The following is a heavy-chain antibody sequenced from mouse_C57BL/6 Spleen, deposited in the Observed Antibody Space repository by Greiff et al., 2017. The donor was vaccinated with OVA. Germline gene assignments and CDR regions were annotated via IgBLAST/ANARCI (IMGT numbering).Heavy chain of an antibody. CDR3: AKNRGVVAPYYFDY. V-gene: IGHV2-4*01. J-gene: IGHJ2*01. D-gene: IGHD1-1*01. CDR2: IWSGGST. CDR1: GFSLTSYG. Sequence: QVQLKESGPGLVQPSQSLSITCTVSGFSLTSYGVHWVRQPPGKGLEWLGVIWSGGSTDYNAAFISRLSISKDNSKSQVFFKMNSLQADDTAIYYCAKNRGVVAPYYFDYWGQGTTLTVSS.